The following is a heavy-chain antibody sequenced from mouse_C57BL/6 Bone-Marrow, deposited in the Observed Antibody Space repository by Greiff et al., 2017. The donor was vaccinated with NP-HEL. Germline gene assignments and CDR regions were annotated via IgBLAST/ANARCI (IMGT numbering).Heavy chain of an antibody. CDR1: GFNIKNTY. CDR3: ARSILWYPYYYAMDY. Sequence: EVQGVESVAELVRPGASVKLSCTASGFNIKNTYMHWVKQRPEQGLEWIGRIDPANGNTKYAPQFQGKATITADTSSNTAYLQLSSLTSEDTAIYYCARSILWYPYYYAMDYWGQGTSVTVSS. D-gene: IGHD2-1*01. CDR2: IDPANGNT. J-gene: IGHJ4*01. V-gene: IGHV14-3*01.